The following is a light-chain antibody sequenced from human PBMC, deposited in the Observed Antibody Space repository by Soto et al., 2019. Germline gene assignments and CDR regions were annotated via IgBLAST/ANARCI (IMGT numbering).Light chain of an antibody. J-gene: IGKJ5*01. V-gene: IGKV3-20*01. Sequence: EVVLTQSPGTLSLSPGERATLSCRASQSISTNYLAWYQQKPGQAPKLLIYAASSRLTGIPDRFSGSGSGTDSTLTISRLEPEDFALYYCQQYGRTFGQGTRLDIK. CDR3: QQYGRT. CDR1: QSISTNY. CDR2: AAS.